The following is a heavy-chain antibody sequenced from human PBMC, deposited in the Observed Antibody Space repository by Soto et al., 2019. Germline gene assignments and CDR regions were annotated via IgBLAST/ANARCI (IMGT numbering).Heavy chain of an antibody. CDR3: ASESYYCSGSYPYYSDY. V-gene: IGHV1-69*01. CDR1: GGTFSSYA. J-gene: IGHJ4*02. CDR2: VIPLFGTA. D-gene: IGHD3-10*01. Sequence: QVQLVQSGAEVKKPGSSVKVSCKASGGTFSSYAISWVRQAPGQGLAWMGGVIPLFGTANYAQKFQGRVTITEDESPSTAYRELSSLRSDDTAVYYCASESYYCSGSYPYYSDYWGQGALVPVSS.